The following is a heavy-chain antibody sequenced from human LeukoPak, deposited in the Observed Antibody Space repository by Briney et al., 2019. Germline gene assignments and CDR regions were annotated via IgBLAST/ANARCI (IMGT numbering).Heavy chain of an antibody. V-gene: IGHV4-59*11. J-gene: IGHJ4*02. Sequence: PSDTLSLTCTVSGGSLTRHYWSWARQSPQKGLEWIGYIYYSGTTTNYNPSLKSRVTMAVDRAKNQFSLKLTDVTAADTAVYYCAKAGDYNDLPYWGQGTLVTVSS. CDR2: IYYSGTTT. D-gene: IGHD4-17*01. CDR1: GGSLTRHY. CDR3: AKAGDYNDLPY.